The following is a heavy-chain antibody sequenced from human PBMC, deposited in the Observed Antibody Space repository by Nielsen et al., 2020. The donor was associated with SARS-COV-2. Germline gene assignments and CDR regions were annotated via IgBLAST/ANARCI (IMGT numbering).Heavy chain of an antibody. D-gene: IGHD5-12*01. CDR1: GYTFTGYY. CDR2: INPDRGGT. V-gene: IGHV1-2*02. J-gene: IGHJ4*02. Sequence: ASVKVSCKASGYTFTGYYLHWVRQAPGQGLEWMGWINPDRGGTNYAQKVQGRVTMTTDTSTRTAYMALRSLSSDDTAVYYCARDSGYDALIHYWGQGTLVTVSS. CDR3: ARDSGYDALIHY.